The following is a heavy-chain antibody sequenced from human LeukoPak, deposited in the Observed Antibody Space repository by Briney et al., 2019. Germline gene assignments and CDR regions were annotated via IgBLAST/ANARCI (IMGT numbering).Heavy chain of an antibody. Sequence: SETLSLTCTVSGGSISSYYGSWIRQPAGKGLEWIGRIYTSGSTNYNPSLKNRVTMSVDTSKNQLSLNLSSVTAADTAVYYCARGAGLRYFDYWGQGTLVTVCS. V-gene: IGHV4-4*07. J-gene: IGHJ4*02. CDR1: GGSISSYY. CDR3: ARGAGLRYFDY. CDR2: IYTSGST.